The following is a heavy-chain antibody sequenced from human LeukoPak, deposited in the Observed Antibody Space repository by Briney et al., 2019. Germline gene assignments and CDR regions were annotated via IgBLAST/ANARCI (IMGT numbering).Heavy chain of an antibody. V-gene: IGHV1-46*01. J-gene: IGHJ6*02. CDR1: GYTFTSYY. CDR3: AREEGAMVRGVIPYYYYGMDV. D-gene: IGHD3-10*01. CDR2: INPSGGNT. Sequence: ASVKVSCKASGYTFTSYYMHWVRQAPGQGLEWMGIINPSGGNTSYAQKFQGRVTMTRDTSTSTVYMELSSLRSEDTAVYYCAREEGAMVRGVIPYYYYGMDVWGQGTTVTVSS.